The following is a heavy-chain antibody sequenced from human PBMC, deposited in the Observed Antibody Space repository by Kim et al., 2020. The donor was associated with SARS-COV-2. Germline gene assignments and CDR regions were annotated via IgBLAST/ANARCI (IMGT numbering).Heavy chain of an antibody. CDR3: ARTIAGRPEAFDI. CDR1: GGSISSSNYY. J-gene: IGHJ3*02. Sequence: SETLSLTCTVSGGSISSSNYYWGWIRQPPGKGLEWIGYIYYSGNTYYNPSLKSRVTVSVDTSKNQFSLKLSSVTAADTDVYYCARTIAGRPEAFDIWGQGTMVTVSS. V-gene: IGHV4-39*01. D-gene: IGHD6-6*01. CDR2: IYYSGNT.